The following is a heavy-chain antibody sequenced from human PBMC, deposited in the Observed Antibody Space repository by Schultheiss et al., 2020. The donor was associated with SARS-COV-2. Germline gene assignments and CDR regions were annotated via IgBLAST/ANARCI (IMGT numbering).Heavy chain of an antibody. CDR2: INTSGGNR. D-gene: IGHD7-27*01. CDR3: AKDRNWGTFEY. Sequence: GESLKISCAVSGFTFSSYAMSWVRQAPGRGLEWVSGINTSGGNRYYADSVKGRFTISRDNSKNTLYLEMNSLRVEDTAVYVCAKDRNWGTFEYWGQGILVTVSS. J-gene: IGHJ4*02. V-gene: IGHV3-23*01. CDR1: GFTFSSYA.